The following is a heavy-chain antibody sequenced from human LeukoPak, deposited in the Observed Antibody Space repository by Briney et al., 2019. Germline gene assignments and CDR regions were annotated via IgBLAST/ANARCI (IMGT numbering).Heavy chain of an antibody. CDR1: GYTFTSYD. CDR2: MNPNSGNT. D-gene: IGHD3-22*01. V-gene: IGHV1-8*01. Sequence: ASVKVSCKASGYTFTSYDINWVRQATGQGLEWMGWMNPNSGNTGYAQKFQGRVTMTRNTSISTAYMELSSLRSDDTAVYYCARDYYENRTYAFLVGVFDPWGQGTLVTVSS. J-gene: IGHJ5*02. CDR3: ARDYYENRTYAFLVGVFDP.